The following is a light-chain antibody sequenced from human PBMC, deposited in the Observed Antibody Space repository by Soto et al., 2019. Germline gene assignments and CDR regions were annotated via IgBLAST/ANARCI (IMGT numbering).Light chain of an antibody. CDR1: SSDIGGYNY. Sequence: QSALTQPASVSGSPGQSITISCTGSSSDIGGYNYVSWYQQHPGKPPKLIIYEVSNRPSGVSARFSGSKSGNTASLTISGLQPEDEADYFCSSYSGSRTPYVFATGTQLTVL. CDR3: SSYSGSRTPYV. V-gene: IGLV2-14*01. J-gene: IGLJ1*01. CDR2: EVS.